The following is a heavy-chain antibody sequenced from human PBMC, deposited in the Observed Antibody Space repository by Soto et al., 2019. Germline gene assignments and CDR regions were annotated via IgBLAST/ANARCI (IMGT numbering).Heavy chain of an antibody. J-gene: IGHJ6*02. V-gene: IGHV3-30-3*01. CDR1: GFTFSSYA. D-gene: IGHD6-13*01. Sequence: GGSLRLSCAASGFTFSSYAMHWVRQAPGKGLEWVAVISYDGSNKYYADSVKGRFTTSRDNSKNKLYLQMNSLRAEDTAVYYCARDLSSSSWYNYYYGMDVWGQGTTVTVS. CDR2: ISYDGSNK. CDR3: ARDLSSSSWYNYYYGMDV.